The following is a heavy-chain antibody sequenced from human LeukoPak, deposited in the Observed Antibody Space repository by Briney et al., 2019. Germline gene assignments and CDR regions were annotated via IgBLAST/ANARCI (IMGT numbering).Heavy chain of an antibody. D-gene: IGHD3-10*01. V-gene: IGHV3-23*01. CDR3: AKVLNYYGSGYFDY. Sequence: GGSLRLSCAASGFTFSNYAMSWVRQAPGKGLEWVSAISGSGGSTYYADSVKGRFTISRDNSKNTLYLQMNSLRAEDTAVYYCAKVLNYYGSGYFDYWGQGTLVTVSS. CDR2: ISGSGGST. CDR1: GFTFSNYA. J-gene: IGHJ4*02.